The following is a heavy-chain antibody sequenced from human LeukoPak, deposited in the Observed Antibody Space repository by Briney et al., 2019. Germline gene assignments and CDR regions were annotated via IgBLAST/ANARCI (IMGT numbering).Heavy chain of an antibody. Sequence: PGGSLRLSCAASGFTLHNNGMSWVRQAPGKGLEWVAFIRYDGSNKYYADSVKGRFTISRDNSKNTLYLQMNSLRAEDTAVYYCAKESFWSGYYLFDYWGQGTLVTVSS. CDR1: GFTLHNNG. J-gene: IGHJ4*02. V-gene: IGHV3-30*02. CDR2: IRYDGSNK. CDR3: AKESFWSGYYLFDY. D-gene: IGHD3-3*01.